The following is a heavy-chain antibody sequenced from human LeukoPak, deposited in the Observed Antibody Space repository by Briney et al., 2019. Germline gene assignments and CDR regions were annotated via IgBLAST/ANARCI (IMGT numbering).Heavy chain of an antibody. CDR3: AREFSSGWYVEYYYGMDV. V-gene: IGHV1-69*13. CDR2: IIPFLDTS. Sequence: SVTVSCKASGGTFINYAINWVRQAPGQGLEWMGGIIPFLDTSNYAQKFQGRVTITADESTSTAYMELSSLRSEDTAMYYCAREFSSGWYVEYYYGMDVWGQGTTVTVSS. J-gene: IGHJ6*02. D-gene: IGHD6-19*01. CDR1: GGTFINYA.